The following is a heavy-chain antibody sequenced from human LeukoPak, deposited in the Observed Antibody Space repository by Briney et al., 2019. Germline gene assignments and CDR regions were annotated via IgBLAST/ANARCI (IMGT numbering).Heavy chain of an antibody. V-gene: IGHV3-74*01. CDR3: AREGITVAGTEFDY. CDR1: QFTFSNYW. CDR2: ISTDGTRT. J-gene: IGHJ4*02. Sequence: GGSLRLSCAASQFTFSNYWMHWVRQAPGKGLVWVSRISTDGTRTDYADSVKGRFTVSRDNAKNTLFLQMNSLRAEDTAVYYCAREGITVAGTEFDYWGRGTLVTVSS. D-gene: IGHD6-19*01.